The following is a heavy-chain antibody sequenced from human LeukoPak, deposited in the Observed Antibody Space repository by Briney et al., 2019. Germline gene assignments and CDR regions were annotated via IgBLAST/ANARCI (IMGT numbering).Heavy chain of an antibody. CDR2: IYFSGRT. D-gene: IGHD6-19*01. CDR1: GVSVSSGSYY. J-gene: IGHJ6*02. CDR3: ASSSGWQYYYYVMDV. V-gene: IGHV4-61*01. Sequence: SETLSLTCAVSGVSVSSGSYYWTWLRQPPGKGQEWIGYIYFSGRTNYNPSLKSRVTISLDMSKNQFSLKLTSVTAADTAVYYCASSSGWQYYYYVMDVWGQGTTVTVSS.